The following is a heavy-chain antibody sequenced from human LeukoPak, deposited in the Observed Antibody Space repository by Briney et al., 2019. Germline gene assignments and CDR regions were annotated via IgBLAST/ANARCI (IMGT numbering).Heavy chain of an antibody. D-gene: IGHD3-10*01. Sequence: SETLSLTCTVSGGSISSGSYYWSWIRQPAEKGLEWIGRIYISGSTKYNPSLKSRVTISVDTSKNQFSLKLSSVTAADTAVYYCARRAGGRTHSVWFGDGRHYYMDVWGKGTTVTVSS. CDR3: ARRAGGRTHSVWFGDGRHYYMDV. CDR2: IYISGST. V-gene: IGHV4-61*02. J-gene: IGHJ6*03. CDR1: GGSISSGSYY.